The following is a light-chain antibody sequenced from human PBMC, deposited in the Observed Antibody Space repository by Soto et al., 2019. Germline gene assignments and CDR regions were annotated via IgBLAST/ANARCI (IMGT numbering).Light chain of an antibody. CDR2: ADT. CDR1: TSNIGAGFD. V-gene: IGLV1-40*01. J-gene: IGLJ2*01. CDR3: QSYDSNVRGVV. Sequence: QSVLTQPPSGSGAPGQTVTISCTGSTSNIGAGFDVHWYQQLPASAPKLLIYADTHRPSGVPDRFSGSRSGPSASLAITGLRAEDGADYYCQSYDSNVRGVVFGGGTKLTVL.